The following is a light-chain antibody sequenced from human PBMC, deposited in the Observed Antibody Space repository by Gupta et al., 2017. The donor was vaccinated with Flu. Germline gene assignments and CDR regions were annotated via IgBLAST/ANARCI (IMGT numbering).Light chain of an antibody. CDR3: SSYTSSSTWV. V-gene: IGLV2-14*01. Sequence: QSALTQPAFVSGSPGPSITISCTGTSSDVGGYNYVSWYQQHPGKAPKLMIYEVSNRPAGVSNRFSGSKSGNTASLTISGPQAEDEADYYCSSYTSSSTWVFGGGTKLTVL. J-gene: IGLJ3*02. CDR2: EVS. CDR1: SSDVGGYNY.